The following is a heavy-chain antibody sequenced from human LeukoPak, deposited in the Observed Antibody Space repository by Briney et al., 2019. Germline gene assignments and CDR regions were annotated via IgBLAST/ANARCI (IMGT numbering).Heavy chain of an antibody. D-gene: IGHD3-16*01. V-gene: IGHV1-8*03. CDR1: GYIFTTYD. Sequence: GASVKVSCKASGYIFTTYDINWVRQATGQGLEWMAWMNPNTGNTGFAQKFQGRVTVSWNTDISTAYMELNSLISEDTAVYYCARFGGGAAKDDRLDYWGQGTLVTVSS. CDR2: MNPNTGNT. CDR3: ARFGGGAAKDDRLDY. J-gene: IGHJ4*02.